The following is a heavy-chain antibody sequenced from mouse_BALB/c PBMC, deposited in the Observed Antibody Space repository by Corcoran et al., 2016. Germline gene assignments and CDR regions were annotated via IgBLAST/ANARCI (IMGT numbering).Heavy chain of an antibody. V-gene: IGHV8-12*01. CDR2: IWWEDEK. Sequence: QVTLTESGPGILKPSQTLSLTCSFSGFSLRTSGMGVGWIRQPSGKGLEWLAHIWWEDEKHYNPSLKSQVTIHKDISRNQVILKITSVDTADSATYYCARRNVNYEYALDYWGQGTSVTVSS. CDR1: GFSLRTSGMG. CDR3: ARRNVNYEYALDY. J-gene: IGHJ4*01. D-gene: IGHD2-1*01.